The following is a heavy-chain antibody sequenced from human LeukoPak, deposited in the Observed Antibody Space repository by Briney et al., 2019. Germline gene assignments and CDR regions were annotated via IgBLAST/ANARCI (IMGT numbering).Heavy chain of an antibody. V-gene: IGHV3-48*01. CDR3: ARDRAGGAYHYDSSGYYY. J-gene: IGHJ4*02. D-gene: IGHD3-22*01. Sequence: GGSLRLSCAASGFTFSDYSMNWVRQAAGKGLEWVSYISTSTSTIYYADSVRGRFTISRDNAKNSLYLQMNSLRAEDTAVYYCARDRAGGAYHYDSSGYYYWGQGTLVTVSS. CDR1: GFTFSDYS. CDR2: ISTSTSTI.